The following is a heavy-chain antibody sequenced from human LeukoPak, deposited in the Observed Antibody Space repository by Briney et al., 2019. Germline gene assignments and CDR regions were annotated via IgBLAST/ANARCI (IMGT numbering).Heavy chain of an antibody. Sequence: GGSLRLSCAASGFTFSSYWIHWVRQAPGKGLVCVSRINGDGSSTNYADSVKGRFTISRDNAKNTLYLQMNSLRAEDTAVYYCARLRDSSSPRYYYYGLDVWGQGTTVTVSS. CDR3: ARLRDSSSPRYYYYGLDV. J-gene: IGHJ6*02. CDR2: INGDGSST. D-gene: IGHD6-13*01. V-gene: IGHV3-74*01. CDR1: GFTFSSYW.